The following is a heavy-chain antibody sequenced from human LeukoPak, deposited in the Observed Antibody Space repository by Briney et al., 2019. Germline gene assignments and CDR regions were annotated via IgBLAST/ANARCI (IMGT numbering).Heavy chain of an antibody. D-gene: IGHD3-22*01. CDR2: IYYSGST. V-gene: IGHV4-59*01. J-gene: IGHJ6*03. CDR3: ARNPRCYYDSSGYYQKDYYYYYMDV. Sequence: SETLSLTCSVSGGSISSYYWSWIRQPPGKGLEWIGYIYYSGSTNYNPSLKSRATISVDTSKNQFSLKLSSVTAADTAVYYCARNPRCYYDSSGYYQKDYYYYYMDVWGKGTTVTVSS. CDR1: GGSISSYY.